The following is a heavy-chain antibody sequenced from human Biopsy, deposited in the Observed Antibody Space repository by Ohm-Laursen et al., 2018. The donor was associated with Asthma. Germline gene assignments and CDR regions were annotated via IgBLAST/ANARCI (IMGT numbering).Heavy chain of an antibody. CDR1: GGTFNTYV. Sequence: SLVKVSCKSLGGTFNTYVIGWVRQAPGQGLEWMGGINSVFGTTTYPQKFQDRVTITADDSPSTVYMELSSLRSEDTAVYYCARKAGSCISRTCYSLDFWGQGTLVTVSS. D-gene: IGHD2-2*01. V-gene: IGHV1-69*01. CDR2: INSVFGTT. J-gene: IGHJ4*02. CDR3: ARKAGSCISRTCYSLDF.